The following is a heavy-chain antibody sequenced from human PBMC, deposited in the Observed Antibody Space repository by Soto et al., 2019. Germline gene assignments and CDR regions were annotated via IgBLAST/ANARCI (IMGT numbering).Heavy chain of an antibody. D-gene: IGHD3-10*01. V-gene: IGHV3-72*01. CDR1: GITFSDHD. J-gene: IGHJ4*02. Sequence: EVQLVESGGGLVQPGGSLRLSCATSGITFSDHDMDWVRQAPGRGLEWLGRSRSRADNYATDYAASVKGRFTFSRDDSKSSVSLEMKRLKTGDTGVYYCVLWVRGTINYWGQGNLVTVSS. CDR3: VLWVRGTINY. CDR2: SRSRADNYAT.